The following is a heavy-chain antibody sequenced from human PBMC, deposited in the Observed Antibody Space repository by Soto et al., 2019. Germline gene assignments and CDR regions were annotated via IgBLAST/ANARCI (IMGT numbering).Heavy chain of an antibody. Sequence: VQLMQSGGEVKKPGASVNVSCKTSRYTFTNYGISWVRQAPGQGLEFMGWITTYNGNTNYAQKFQDRVTMTRDTSTSTAYIELTSLRSDDTAMYYCATFLQLRPLGYWGQATLVTVSS. CDR1: RYTFTNYG. V-gene: IGHV1-18*01. CDR3: ATFLQLRPLGY. D-gene: IGHD1-1*01. CDR2: ITTYNGNT. J-gene: IGHJ4*02.